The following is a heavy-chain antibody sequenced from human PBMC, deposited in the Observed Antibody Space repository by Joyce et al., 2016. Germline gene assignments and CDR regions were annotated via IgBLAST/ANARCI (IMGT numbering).Heavy chain of an antibody. CDR2: ISSSSSTI. J-gene: IGHJ3*02. Sequence: EVQLVESRGGLVQPGGSLRLSCAASGFTFSSYSMNWVRQAPGKGLEWVSYISSSSSTIYYADSVKGRFTISRDNAKNSLYLQMNSLRAEDTAVYYCAKADYGDKIDAFDIWGQGTMVTVSS. V-gene: IGHV3-48*01. D-gene: IGHD4-17*01. CDR3: AKADYGDKIDAFDI. CDR1: GFTFSSYS.